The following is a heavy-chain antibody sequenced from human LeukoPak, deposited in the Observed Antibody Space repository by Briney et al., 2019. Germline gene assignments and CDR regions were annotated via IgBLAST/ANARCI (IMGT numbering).Heavy chain of an antibody. V-gene: IGHV3-23*01. D-gene: IGHD6-13*01. CDR1: RFTFSSYA. J-gene: IGHJ5*02. CDR3: AKDYSSSWYAGDNWFDP. Sequence: GGSLRLSCAASRFTFSSYAMSWVRQAPGKGLEWVSAISGSGGSTYYADSVKGRFTISRDNSKNTLYLQMNSLRAEDTAVYYCAKDYSSSWYAGDNWFDPWGQGTLVTVSS. CDR2: ISGSGGST.